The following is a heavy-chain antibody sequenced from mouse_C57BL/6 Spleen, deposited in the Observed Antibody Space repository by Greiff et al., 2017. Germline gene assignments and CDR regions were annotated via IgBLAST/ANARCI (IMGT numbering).Heavy chain of an antibody. V-gene: IGHV6-3*01. J-gene: IGHJ3*01. CDR1: GFTFSNYW. D-gene: IGHD2-4*01. Sequence: EVKLEESGGGLVQPGGSMKLSCVASGFTFSNYWMNWVRQSPEKGLEWVAQIRLKSDNYATHYAESVKGRFTISRDDSKSSVYLQMNNLRAEDTGIYYCTSYYDYDTFAYWGQGTLVTVSA. CDR3: TSYYDYDTFAY. CDR2: IRLKSDNYAT.